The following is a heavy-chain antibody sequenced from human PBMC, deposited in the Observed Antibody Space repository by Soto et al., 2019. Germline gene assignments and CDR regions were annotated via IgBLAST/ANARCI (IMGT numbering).Heavy chain of an antibody. J-gene: IGHJ4*02. V-gene: IGHV3-23*01. Sequence: EVQLLESGGDLVQPGGSLRLSCAASGFTLSDYAMSWVRQAPGKGLEWVSTISDSGGRTYYADSVKGRFTISRDSSKNTLYLQMNSLRADDTALYYCARMRAGSGYEPVDSWGQGTLVTFSS. CDR3: ARMRAGSGYEPVDS. CDR2: ISDSGGRT. D-gene: IGHD5-12*01. CDR1: GFTLSDYA.